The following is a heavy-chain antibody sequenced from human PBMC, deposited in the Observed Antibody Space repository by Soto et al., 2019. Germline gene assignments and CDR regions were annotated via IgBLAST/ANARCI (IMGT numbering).Heavy chain of an antibody. D-gene: IGHD5-12*01. V-gene: IGHV3-23*01. Sequence: PGGSLRLSCAASGFTFSSYSMSWVRQAPGKGLEWVSSISRNGGSAYYAESVKGRFSISRDTAKNTLYLQMNTLRGEDTGLYYCAPVLRPPGIVATYGRMDYLDFRGQGTQVTVSS. J-gene: IGHJ4*02. CDR1: GFTFSSYS. CDR2: ISRNGGSA. CDR3: APVLRPPGIVATYGRMDYLDF.